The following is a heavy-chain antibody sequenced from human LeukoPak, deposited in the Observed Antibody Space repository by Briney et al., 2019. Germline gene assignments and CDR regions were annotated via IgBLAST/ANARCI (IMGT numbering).Heavy chain of an antibody. CDR3: AKAPVTTCRGAFCYPFDY. D-gene: IGHD2-15*01. V-gene: IGHV3-23*01. J-gene: IGHJ4*02. CDR1: GFTFSIYG. CDR2: ISGSGDRT. Sequence: SGGSLRLSCAASGFTFSIYGMSWVRQAPGKGLEWVSAISGSGDRTYYADSVKGRFTISRDSSKNTLFLQMNRLRPEDAAVYYCAKAPVTTCRGAFCYPFDYWGRGTLVTVSS.